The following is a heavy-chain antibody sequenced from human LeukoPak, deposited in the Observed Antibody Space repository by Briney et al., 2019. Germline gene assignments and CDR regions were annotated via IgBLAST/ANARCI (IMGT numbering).Heavy chain of an antibody. CDR1: GFTFDDYG. J-gene: IGHJ1*01. V-gene: IGHV3-20*04. CDR3: ARDYYYDSSGYYYEPEYFQH. CDR2: INWNGGST. D-gene: IGHD3-22*01. Sequence: TGGSLRLSCAASGFTFDDYGMSWVRQAPGKGLEWVSGINWNGGSTGYADSVKGRFTISRDNAKNSLYLQMNSLRAEDTALYYCARDYYYDSSGYYYEPEYFQHWGQGTLVTVSS.